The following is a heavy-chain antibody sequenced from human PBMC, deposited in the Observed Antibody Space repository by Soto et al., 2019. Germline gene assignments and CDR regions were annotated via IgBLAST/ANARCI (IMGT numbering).Heavy chain of an antibody. V-gene: IGHV3-30-3*01. CDR1: GFTFSNHI. CDR3: ARDDDKGSDCDLAY. J-gene: IGHJ4*02. CDR2: ISSDGSNR. Sequence: GGSLRLSCAVSGFTFSNHIMHWVRQAPGKGLEWVALISSDGSNRYYADSVKGRFTTSRDNAKNTMYLQMNSLRVEDTAVYYCARDDDKGSDCDLAYWGQGALVTVS. D-gene: IGHD1-26*01.